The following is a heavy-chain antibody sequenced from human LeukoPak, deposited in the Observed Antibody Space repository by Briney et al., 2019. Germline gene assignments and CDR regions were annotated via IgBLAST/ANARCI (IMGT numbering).Heavy chain of an antibody. CDR2: INPNSGGT. CDR3: ASRTKTYYYDSSGYYFSAFDI. CDR1: GYTFNGYY. D-gene: IGHD3-22*01. Sequence: ASVKVSCKASGYTFNGYYMHWVRQAPGQGLEWMGWINPNSGGTNYAQKFQGRVTMTRDTSISTACMELSRLRSDDTAVYYCASRTKTYYYDSSGYYFSAFDIWGQGTMVTISS. J-gene: IGHJ3*02. V-gene: IGHV1-2*02.